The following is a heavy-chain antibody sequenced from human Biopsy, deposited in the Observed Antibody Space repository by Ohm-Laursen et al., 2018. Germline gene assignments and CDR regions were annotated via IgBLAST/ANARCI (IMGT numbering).Heavy chain of an antibody. Sequence: SVKVSCKASGGTFTNYAISWVRQAPGQGLQWMGGIMSLYNTTNYAQKFWDRITVTADKSTNTVYMTLSSLTSEDTVAYFCARGLGGYDYWYFDLWGRGALVIVSS. CDR3: ARGLGGYDYWYFDL. CDR2: IMSLYNTT. CDR1: GGTFTNYA. J-gene: IGHJ2*01. V-gene: IGHV1-69*06. D-gene: IGHD5-12*01.